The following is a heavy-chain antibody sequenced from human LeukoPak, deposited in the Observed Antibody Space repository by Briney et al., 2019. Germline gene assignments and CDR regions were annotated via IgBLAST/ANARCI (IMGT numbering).Heavy chain of an antibody. CDR3: AGGLEYYYDSSGYYYPWVYYYGMDV. CDR1: GFTVSSNY. CDR2: IYSGGST. D-gene: IGHD3-22*01. V-gene: IGHV3-53*01. J-gene: IGHJ6*02. Sequence: GGSLRLSCAASGFTVSSNYMSWVRQAPGKGLEWVSVIYSGGSTYYADSVKGRFTISRDNSKNTLYLQMNSLRAEDTAVYYCAGGLEYYYDSSGYYYPWVYYYGMDVWGQGTTVTVSS.